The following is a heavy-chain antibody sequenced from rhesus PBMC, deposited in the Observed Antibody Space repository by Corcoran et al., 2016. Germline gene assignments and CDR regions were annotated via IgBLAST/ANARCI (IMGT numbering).Heavy chain of an antibody. Sequence: QVQLQESGPGLVKPSETLSLTCAVSGYSISSGYGWSWIRQPPGKGLEWIGYIGASSGSTNYDPSLKSRITISKTPSKNQFSLKLISVTAADTAVYYCAREWGFDYWGQGVLVTVSS. CDR1: GYSISSGYG. D-gene: IGHD7-45*01. J-gene: IGHJ4*01. V-gene: IGHV4-127*01. CDR3: AREWGFDY. CDR2: IGASSGST.